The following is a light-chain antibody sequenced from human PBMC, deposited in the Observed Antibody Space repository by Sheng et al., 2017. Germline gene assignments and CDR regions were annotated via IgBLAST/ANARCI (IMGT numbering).Light chain of an antibody. J-gene: IGKJ1*01. CDR2: GAS. CDR1: QSVSSSY. V-gene: IGKV3-20*01. Sequence: IVLTQSPGTLSLSLGERATLSCRASQSVSSSYLAWYQQKPGQAPRLLIHGASSRATGIPDRFSGSGSGTDFTLIISRLEPEDFAVYYCQQYGRSPDTFGQGTKVEIK. CDR3: QQYGRSPDT.